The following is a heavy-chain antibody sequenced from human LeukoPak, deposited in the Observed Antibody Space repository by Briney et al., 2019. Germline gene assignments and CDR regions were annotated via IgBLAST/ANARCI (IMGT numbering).Heavy chain of an antibody. V-gene: IGHV4-59*01. CDR3: ARETPGARHFDY. D-gene: IGHD7-27*01. CDR1: GCAINYYY. J-gene: IGHJ4*02. Sequence: SETLSLTCSVSGCAINYYYWMWIRHPPGKGLEWIGYIYYSGGTHYNPSLKSRVTMLVDTSKNQFSLKLTAVTAADTAVYYCARETPGARHFDYWGQGSLVTVSS. CDR2: IYYSGGT.